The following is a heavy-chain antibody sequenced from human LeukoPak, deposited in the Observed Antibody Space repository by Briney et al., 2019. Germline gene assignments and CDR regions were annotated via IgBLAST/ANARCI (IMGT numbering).Heavy chain of an antibody. Sequence: KASETLSLTCAVYGGSFSGYYWSWIRQPPGKGLEWIGEINHSGSTNYNPSLKSRVTISVDTSKNQFSLKLSSVTAADTAVYYCARVKGLVRAPTGFDYWGQGTLVTVSS. D-gene: IGHD6-19*01. CDR2: INHSGST. CDR1: GGSFSGYY. J-gene: IGHJ4*02. CDR3: ARVKGLVRAPTGFDY. V-gene: IGHV4-34*01.